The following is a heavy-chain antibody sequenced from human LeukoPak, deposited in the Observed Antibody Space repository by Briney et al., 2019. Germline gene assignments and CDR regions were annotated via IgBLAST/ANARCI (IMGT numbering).Heavy chain of an antibody. CDR3: AKDQYYYDSSGYYYEYYFDY. D-gene: IGHD3-22*01. J-gene: IGHJ4*02. CDR2: IRYDGSNK. Sequence: GGSLRLXCAASGFTFSSYGMHWVRPAPGKGLESVAFIRYDGSNKYYADSVKGRFTISRDNSKNTLYLQMNSLRAEDTAVYYCAKDQYYYDSSGYYYEYYFDYWGQGTLVTVSS. CDR1: GFTFSSYG. V-gene: IGHV3-30*02.